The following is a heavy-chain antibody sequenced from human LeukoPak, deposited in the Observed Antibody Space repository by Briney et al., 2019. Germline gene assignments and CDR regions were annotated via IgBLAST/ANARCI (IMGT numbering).Heavy chain of an antibody. D-gene: IGHD4/OR15-4a*01. CDR3: AKGDYGGSYYFDY. CDR1: GFIFSSYG. J-gene: IGHJ4*02. CDR2: SGSGGST. V-gene: IGHV3-23*01. Sequence: PGGSLRLSCAVSGFIFSSYGMSWVRQAPGKGLEWVSVSGSGGSTYYADSVKGRFTISRDNSKNTLYLQMNSLRAEDTAVYYCAKGDYGGSYYFDYWGQGTLVTVSS.